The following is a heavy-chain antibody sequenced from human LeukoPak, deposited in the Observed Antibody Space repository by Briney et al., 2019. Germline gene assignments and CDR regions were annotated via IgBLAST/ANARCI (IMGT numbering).Heavy chain of an antibody. CDR3: AKDPTGDYGDYVFDY. CDR2: ISGSGGST. D-gene: IGHD4-17*01. J-gene: IGHJ4*02. Sequence: GGSLRLSCAASGFTFSSYAMSWVRQAPGKGLEWVSAISGSGGSTNYADSVKGRFTISRDNSKNTLYLQMNSLRAEDTAVYYCAKDPTGDYGDYVFDYWGQGTLVTVSS. CDR1: GFTFSSYA. V-gene: IGHV3-23*01.